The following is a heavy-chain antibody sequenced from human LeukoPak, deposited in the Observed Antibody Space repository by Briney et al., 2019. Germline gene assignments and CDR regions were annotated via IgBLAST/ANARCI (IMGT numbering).Heavy chain of an antibody. Sequence: PGGSLRLSCAASGFTFSSYAMSWVRQAPGKGLEWVSAISGSGGSTYYADSVKGRFTISRDNSKNTLYLQMNSLRAEDTAVYYCAKSPTYYDILTGYYSGHYFDYWGQGTLVTVSS. CDR1: GFTFSSYA. V-gene: IGHV3-23*01. CDR2: ISGSGGST. CDR3: AKSPTYYDILTGYYSGHYFDY. D-gene: IGHD3-9*01. J-gene: IGHJ4*02.